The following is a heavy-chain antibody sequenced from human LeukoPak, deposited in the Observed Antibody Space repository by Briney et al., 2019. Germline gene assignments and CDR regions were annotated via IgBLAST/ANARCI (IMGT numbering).Heavy chain of an antibody. CDR1: GFTFSSYA. D-gene: IGHD1-26*01. CDR3: ARDLLVGATTTLYY. V-gene: IGHV3-30*04. Sequence: PGGSLRLSCAAYGFTFSSYAMHWVRQAPGKGLEWVAVISYDGSNKYYADSVKGRFTISRDNSKNTLYLQMNSLRAEDTAVYYCARDLLVGATTTLYYWGQGTLVTVSS. J-gene: IGHJ4*02. CDR2: ISYDGSNK.